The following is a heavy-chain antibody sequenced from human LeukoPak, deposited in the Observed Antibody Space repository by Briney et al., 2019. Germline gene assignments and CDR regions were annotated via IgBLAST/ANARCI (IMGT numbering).Heavy chain of an antibody. J-gene: IGHJ5*02. V-gene: IGHV3-23*01. CDR3: ARDVGADWFDP. Sequence: PGGSLRLSCAASGFPFSSYAMSWIRKAPGEGLEWLSAISPTTGTTFYADSVKGRFTISRHNSRNTVYLQMNSLRTEDTAMYYCARDVGADWFDPWGQGTLVTVSS. D-gene: IGHD4/OR15-4a*01. CDR1: GFPFSSYA. CDR2: ISPTTGTT.